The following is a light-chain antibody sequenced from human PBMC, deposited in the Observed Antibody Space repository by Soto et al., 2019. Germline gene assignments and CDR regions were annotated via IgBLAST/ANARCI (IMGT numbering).Light chain of an antibody. V-gene: IGLV3-21*04. CDR3: QVWDSSSDVV. Sequence: SYELTQPPSVSVAPGKTARITCGGNNIGSKSVHWYQQKPGQAPVLVIYYDSDRPSGIPERFSGSNSGNTATLTISRVEAGDEADYYCQVWDSSSDVVFGGGTKLTFL. CDR2: YDS. CDR1: NIGSKS. J-gene: IGLJ2*01.